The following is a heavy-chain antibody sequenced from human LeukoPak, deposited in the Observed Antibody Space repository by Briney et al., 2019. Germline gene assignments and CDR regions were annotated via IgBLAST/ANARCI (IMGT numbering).Heavy chain of an antibody. V-gene: IGHV1-46*01. D-gene: IGHD1-1*01. CDR1: GYTFTHHY. J-gene: IGHJ4*02. CDR3: ARESDVGKDFDC. CDR2: INPNNGNT. Sequence: ASVKVSCKASGYTFTHHYIHLVRQAPGQGLEWMGIINPNNGNTNYAQRFQGRVTMTRDTSTSTVYMELSGLGSEDTAVYYCARESDVGKDFDCWGQGTLVTVSS.